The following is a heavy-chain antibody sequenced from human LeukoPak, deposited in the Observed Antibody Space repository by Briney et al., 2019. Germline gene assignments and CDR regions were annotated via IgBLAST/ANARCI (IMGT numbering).Heavy chain of an antibody. CDR3: ARGANTYYYDSSGYSNY. J-gene: IGHJ4*02. CDR2: IYTSGST. D-gene: IGHD3-22*01. Sequence: SETLSLTCTVSGGSISSYYWSWIRQPAGKGLEWIGRIYTSGSTNYNPSLKSRVTISVDTSKNQFSLKLSSVTAADTAVYYCARGANTYYYDSSGYSNYWGQGTLVTVSS. CDR1: GGSISSYY. V-gene: IGHV4-4*07.